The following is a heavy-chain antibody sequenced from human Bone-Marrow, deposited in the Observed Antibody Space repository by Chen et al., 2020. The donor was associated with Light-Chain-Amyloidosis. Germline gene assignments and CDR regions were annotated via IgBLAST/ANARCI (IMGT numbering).Heavy chain of an antibody. CDR1: GSTFNHYS. J-gene: IGHJ3*01. CDR2: ISSRSIYI. D-gene: IGHD2-8*02. V-gene: IGHV3-21*01. Sequence: EVQLVESGGGLVKPGGSLSLPCAPSGSTFNHYSMNWVGQAPGGGLEWVASISSRSIYIFYADSVRGRSTISRDNAKNSLYLQLNSLRAEDTAVYYCARDEDCTVTGCPRGGDDGFDSWGQGTMVTVSS. CDR3: ARDEDCTVTGCPRGGDDGFDS.